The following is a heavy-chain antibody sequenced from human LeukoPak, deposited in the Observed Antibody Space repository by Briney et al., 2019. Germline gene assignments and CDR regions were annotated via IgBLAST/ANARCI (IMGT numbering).Heavy chain of an antibody. J-gene: IGHJ4*02. V-gene: IGHV3-23*01. CDR2: ISHSGGTT. D-gene: IGHD3-10*01. Sequence: QSGGSLRLSCAASGFTFSSYAMSWVRQAPGKGPEWVSAISHSGGTTYYADSVKGRFTITRDNSKNTLYLQMNSLRAEDTAVYYCARHYGSGSLDYWGQGTLVTVSS. CDR1: GFTFSSYA. CDR3: ARHYGSGSLDY.